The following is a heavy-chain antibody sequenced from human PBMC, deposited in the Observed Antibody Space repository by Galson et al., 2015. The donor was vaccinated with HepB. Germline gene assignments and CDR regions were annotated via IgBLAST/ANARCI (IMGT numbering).Heavy chain of an antibody. CDR2: ISAYNGNT. J-gene: IGHJ3*02. Sequence: SVKVSCKASGYTFTIYGISWARQAPGQGLEWMGWISAYNGNTNYAQKLQGRVTMTTDTSTTTAYMELRSLRSDDTAVYYCARDRRLGSPTYDSSGYYLGGNVFDIWGQGTMVTVSS. D-gene: IGHD3-22*01. V-gene: IGHV1-18*04. CDR1: GYTFTIYG. CDR3: ARDRRLGSPTYDSSGYYLGGNVFDI.